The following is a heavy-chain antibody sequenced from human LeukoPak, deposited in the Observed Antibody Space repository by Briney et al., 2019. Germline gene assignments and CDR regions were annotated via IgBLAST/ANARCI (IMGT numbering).Heavy chain of an antibody. CDR2: ISFDGSEK. Sequence: GSLRLSCAASGFTFSSYGMHWVRQAPGKGLEWVAVISFDGSEKYYADSVKGRFTISTDIFKNTLYLEMNSLRADDTATYYCARAQLQYCSTTSCYVFDSWGQGTLVTVSS. D-gene: IGHD2-2*01. J-gene: IGHJ4*02. V-gene: IGHV3-30*03. CDR1: GFTFSSYG. CDR3: ARAQLQYCSTTSCYVFDS.